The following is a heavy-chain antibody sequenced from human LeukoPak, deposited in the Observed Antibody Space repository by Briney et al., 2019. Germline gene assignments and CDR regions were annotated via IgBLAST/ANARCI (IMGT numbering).Heavy chain of an antibody. CDR1: GFTFSSYS. V-gene: IGHV3-48*04. D-gene: IGHD3-22*01. CDR2: ISSSSSTI. J-gene: IGHJ4*02. Sequence: LPGGSLRLSCAASGFTFSSYSMNWVRQAPGKGLEWVSYISSSSSTIYYADSVKGRFTVSRDNAKNSLYLQMNSLRAEDTAVYYCAKNYYDSSGYPYYFDYWGQGTLVTVSS. CDR3: AKNYYDSSGYPYYFDY.